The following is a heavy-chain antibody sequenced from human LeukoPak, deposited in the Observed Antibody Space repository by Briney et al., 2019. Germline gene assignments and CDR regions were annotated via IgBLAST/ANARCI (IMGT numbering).Heavy chain of an antibody. CDR3: AKSTYTSLYCSGGSCYSADY. D-gene: IGHD2-15*01. V-gene: IGHV3-23*01. J-gene: IGHJ4*02. CDR2: ISGSGGST. Sequence: PGGTLRLSCAASGFTFSSYGMSWVRQAPGEGLEWVSAISGSGGSTYYADSVKGRFTISRDNSKNTLYLQMNSLRAEDTAVYYCAKSTYTSLYCSGGSCYSADYWGQGTLVTVSS. CDR1: GFTFSSYG.